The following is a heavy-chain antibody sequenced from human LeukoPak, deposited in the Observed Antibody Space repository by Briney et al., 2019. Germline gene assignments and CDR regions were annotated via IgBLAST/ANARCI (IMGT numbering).Heavy chain of an antibody. CDR2: INPSGGST. Sequence: ASVKVSCKASGYTFTSYYMHWVRQAPGQGLEWMGIINPSGGSTSYAQKFQGRVTMTRDTSTSTVYMELSSLRSEDTAVYYCASSWSIAVAGTENLHQIDYWGQGTLVTVSS. D-gene: IGHD6-19*01. CDR1: GYTFTSYY. V-gene: IGHV1-46*01. CDR3: ASSWSIAVAGTENLHQIDY. J-gene: IGHJ4*02.